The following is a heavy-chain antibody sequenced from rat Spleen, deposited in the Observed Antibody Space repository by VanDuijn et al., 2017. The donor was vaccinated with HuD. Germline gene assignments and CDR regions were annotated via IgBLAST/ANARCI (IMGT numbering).Heavy chain of an antibody. CDR2: IWNTGGT. CDR3: ARSYYSGPLFFDY. J-gene: IGHJ2*01. CDR1: GLLLTSNS. Sequence: QVQLKESGTGLVQPSQTLSLTCTVSGLLLTSNSVSWIRQPPGKGLEWMGGIWNTGGTRYNSALKVRLSISKDTSKSQVFLRMNSLQTEDTAMYFCARSYYSGPLFFDYWGQGVMVTVSS. V-gene: IGHV2-47*01. D-gene: IGHD1-1*01.